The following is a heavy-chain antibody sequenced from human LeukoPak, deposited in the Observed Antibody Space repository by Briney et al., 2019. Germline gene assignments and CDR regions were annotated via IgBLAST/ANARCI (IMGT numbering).Heavy chain of an antibody. V-gene: IGHV4-59*01. Sequence: SETLSLTCTVSGGSISGYYWTWIRQPPGKGLEWVGYIYYTGDTNSRPSLKSRLTLSLDTSKGQFSLKLSSVIAADTAVYFCARGLLVGNTGYYFDFWGQGTPVTVSS. D-gene: IGHD1-26*01. J-gene: IGHJ4*02. CDR2: IYYTGDT. CDR3: ARGLLVGNTGYYFDF. CDR1: GGSISGYY.